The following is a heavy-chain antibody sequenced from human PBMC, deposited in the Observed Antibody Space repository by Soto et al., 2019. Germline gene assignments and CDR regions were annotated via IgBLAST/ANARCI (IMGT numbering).Heavy chain of an antibody. CDR2: ISYDGSNK. Sequence: QVQLVESGGGVVQPGRSLRLSCAASGFTFSSYGMHWVRQAPGKGLEWVAVISYDGSNKYYADSVKGRFTISRDNSKNTLYLQMNSLRAEDTAVYYLSNGVGATLYYFDYWGQGTLVTVSS. V-gene: IGHV3-30*18. CDR3: SNGVGATLYYFDY. J-gene: IGHJ4*02. CDR1: GFTFSSYG. D-gene: IGHD1-26*01.